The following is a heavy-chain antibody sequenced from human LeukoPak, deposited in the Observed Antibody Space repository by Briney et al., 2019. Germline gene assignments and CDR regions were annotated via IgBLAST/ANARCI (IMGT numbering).Heavy chain of an antibody. CDR2: TYTGGNS. CDR1: GFTVSSPH. CDR3: ARGGRGSAAVVAPRSFDI. J-gene: IGHJ3*02. V-gene: IGHV3-53*01. D-gene: IGHD3-22*01. Sequence: PGGSLRLSCEASGFTVSSPHMVWVRQAPGKGLEWVSVTYTGGNSYYAGSVQGRFIISRDISKNTLYLQMNNLRAEDSALYYCARGGRGSAAVVAPRSFDIWGQGTMVTVSS.